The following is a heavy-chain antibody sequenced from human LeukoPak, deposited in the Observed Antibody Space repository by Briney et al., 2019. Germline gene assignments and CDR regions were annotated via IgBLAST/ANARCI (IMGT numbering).Heavy chain of an antibody. CDR3: ARASSIAVAGGPYYYYYYYMDV. D-gene: IGHD6-19*01. J-gene: IGHJ6*03. CDR2: ISAYNGNT. V-gene: IGHV1-18*01. CDR1: GYTFTSYG. Sequence: EASVKVSCKASGYTFTSYGISWVRQAPGQGLEWMGWISAYNGNTNYAQKLQGRVTMTTDTSTSTAYMELRSLRSDDTAVYYCARASSIAVAGGPYYYYYYYMDVWGKGTTVTVSS.